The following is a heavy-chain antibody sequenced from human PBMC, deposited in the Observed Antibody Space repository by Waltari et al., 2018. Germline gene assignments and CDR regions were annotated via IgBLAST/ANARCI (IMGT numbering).Heavy chain of an antibody. CDR1: GFTFDDYA. D-gene: IGHD6-6*01. CDR3: AKGRAARYFDY. CDR2: ISWNSGSI. Sequence: LRLSCAASGFTFDDYAMHWVRQAPGKGLEWVSGISWNSGSIGYADSVKGRFTISRDNAKNSLYLQMNSLRAEDTALYYCAKGRAARYFDYWGQGTLVTVSS. V-gene: IGHV3-9*01. J-gene: IGHJ4*02.